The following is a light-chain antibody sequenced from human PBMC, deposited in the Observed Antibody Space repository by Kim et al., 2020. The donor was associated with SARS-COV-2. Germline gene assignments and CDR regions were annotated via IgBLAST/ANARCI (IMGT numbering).Light chain of an antibody. CDR2: EIT. CDR1: STAFDTYNY. V-gene: IGLV2-8*01. J-gene: IGLJ1*01. Sequence: QSALTQPPSASGSPGQSVTISCSGTSTAFDTYNYVSWYQQHPGKAPKLIIYEITKRPSGVPDRFSGSKSGDTASLTISGLQAEDEADYYCTSHANDNYVFGTGTKVTVL. CDR3: TSHANDNYV.